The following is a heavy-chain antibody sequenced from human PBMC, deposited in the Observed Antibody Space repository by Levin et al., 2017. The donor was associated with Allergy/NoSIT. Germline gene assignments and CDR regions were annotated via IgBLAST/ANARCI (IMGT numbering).Heavy chain of an antibody. CDR2: IYNSGST. D-gene: IGHD3-3*01. CDR3: ARDTGLEWLHH. Sequence: SETLSLTCTVSGGSVSSGSYYWSWIRQPPGKGLEWIGYIYNSGSTTYNPSLKSRVTISVDTSKNQFSLKLSSVTAADTAVYYCARDTGLEWLHHWGQGTLVTVSS. J-gene: IGHJ5*02. V-gene: IGHV4-61*01. CDR1: GGSVSSGSYY.